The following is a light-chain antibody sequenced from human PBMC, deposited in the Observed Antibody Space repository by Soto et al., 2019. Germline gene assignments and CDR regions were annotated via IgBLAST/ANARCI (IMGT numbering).Light chain of an antibody. V-gene: IGKV1-12*01. J-gene: IGKJ4*01. Sequence: DIQMTQSPSSVSASVGDRVTITCRASQGISSWLAWYQQKPGKAPKLLIYAASSLQSGVSSRFSGSVSGTDFALNISSLQTEDFAANYCQQTNSFPLPVGGGTKVDIK. CDR2: AAS. CDR3: QQTNSFPLP. CDR1: QGISSW.